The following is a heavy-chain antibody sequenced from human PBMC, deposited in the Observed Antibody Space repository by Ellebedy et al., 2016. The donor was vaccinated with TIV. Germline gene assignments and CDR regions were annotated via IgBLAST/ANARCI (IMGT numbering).Heavy chain of an antibody. Sequence: AASVKVSCKASGYTFTGYYIYWVRQAPGQGLEWMGWIDPTTGGTDYARNFQGRVTMTRDTSLSTAYLDLTRLISDDTAIYFCARNTIQAVFDPWGQGTLVTVSS. CDR3: ARNTIQAVFDP. J-gene: IGHJ5*02. CDR2: IDPTTGGT. V-gene: IGHV1-2*02. D-gene: IGHD3-9*01. CDR1: GYTFTGYY.